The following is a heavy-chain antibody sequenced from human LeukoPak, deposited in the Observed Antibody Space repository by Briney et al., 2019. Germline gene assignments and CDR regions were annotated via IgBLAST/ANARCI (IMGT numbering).Heavy chain of an antibody. CDR3: ARPYYYGSGSYSPDAFDI. Sequence: GESLKISCKGSGYSFTSYWIGWVRQMPGKGLEWMGIIYPGGSDTRYSPSFQGQVTISADKSISTAYLQWSSLKASDTAMYYCARPYYYGSGSYSPDAFDIWGQGTMVTVSS. D-gene: IGHD3-10*01. CDR2: IYPGGSDT. CDR1: GYSFTSYW. J-gene: IGHJ3*02. V-gene: IGHV5-51*01.